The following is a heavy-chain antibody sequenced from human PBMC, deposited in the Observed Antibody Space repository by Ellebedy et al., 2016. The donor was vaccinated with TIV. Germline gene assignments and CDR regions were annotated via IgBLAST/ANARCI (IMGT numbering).Heavy chain of an antibody. CDR3: AKLAGISSWYAEY. J-gene: IGHJ4*02. Sequence: GESLKISCAASGFIFSTYTMNWVRQAPGKGLEWVSSISSNGRHIYYADSVRARFAISRDNAGGSLWLQMTSLRAEDTGVYYCAKLAGISSWYAEYWGQGTLVTVSS. D-gene: IGHD6-13*01. CDR1: GFIFSTYT. V-gene: IGHV3-21*04. CDR2: ISSNGRHI.